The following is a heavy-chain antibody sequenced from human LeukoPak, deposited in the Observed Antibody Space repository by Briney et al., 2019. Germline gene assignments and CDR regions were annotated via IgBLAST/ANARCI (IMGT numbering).Heavy chain of an antibody. Sequence: GSSVKVSCTASGGTFSTYAISWVRQAPGQGLEWMGGIIPIFGTANYAQKFQGRVTITADESTSTAYMELSSLRSEDTAVYYCASKRGYSYGFDYWGQGTLVIVSS. CDR3: ASKRGYSYGFDY. D-gene: IGHD5-18*01. V-gene: IGHV1-69*01. CDR2: IIPIFGTA. CDR1: GGTFSTYA. J-gene: IGHJ4*02.